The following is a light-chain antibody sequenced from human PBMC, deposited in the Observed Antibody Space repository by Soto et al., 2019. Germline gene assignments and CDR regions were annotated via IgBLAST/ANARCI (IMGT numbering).Light chain of an antibody. Sequence: SVLTHPPSISGTPGQRVTISYTGSNSNIGAGSDVHWYHQLPGTAPKLLIYGNTNRPSGVPDRFSGSKSGTSASLAIAGLQTEDEGDYDCQTYDSSLSGLYVFGTGTKVTVL. V-gene: IGLV1-40*01. CDR2: GNT. CDR3: QTYDSSLSGLYV. J-gene: IGLJ1*01. CDR1: NSNIGAGSD.